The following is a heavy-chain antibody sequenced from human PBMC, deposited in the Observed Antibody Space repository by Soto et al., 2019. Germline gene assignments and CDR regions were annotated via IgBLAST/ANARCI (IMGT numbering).Heavy chain of an antibody. CDR2: INSDGSSA. V-gene: IGHV3-74*03. Sequence: EVQLVESGGGLVQPGGSLRLSCAASGFTFSSYWIHWVRQAPGKGLEWVSRINSDGSSATYADSVRGRFTISRDNAKNMVDLQMKSLTAGYTALFYCAKSLGLAYYGPGSSGSYGLDVWGQGTTVTVSS. CDR3: AKSLGLAYYGPGSSGSYGLDV. CDR1: GFTFSSYW. J-gene: IGHJ6*02. D-gene: IGHD3-10*01.